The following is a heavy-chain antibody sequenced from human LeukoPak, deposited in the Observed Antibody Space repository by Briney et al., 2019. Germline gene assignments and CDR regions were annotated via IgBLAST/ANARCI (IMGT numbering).Heavy chain of an antibody. J-gene: IGHJ4*02. CDR1: GFTFSSYA. D-gene: IGHD3-10*01. CDR3: ARERRGNYFDY. V-gene: IGHV3-30-3*01. Sequence: GRSLRLSCAASGFTFSSYAIHWVRQAPGKGLEWVAVISYDGSNKYYADSVKGRFTISRDNSKNTLYLQMNSLRAEDTAVYYCARERRGNYFDYWGQGTLVTVSS. CDR2: ISYDGSNK.